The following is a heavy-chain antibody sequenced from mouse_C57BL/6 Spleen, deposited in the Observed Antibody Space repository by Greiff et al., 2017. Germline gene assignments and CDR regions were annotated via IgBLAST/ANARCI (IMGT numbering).Heavy chain of an antibody. J-gene: IGHJ4*01. CDR3: ARGGVVPYAMDY. CDR1: GYTFTDYY. V-gene: IGHV1-19*01. CDR2: INPYHGGT. D-gene: IGHD1-1*01. Sequence: EVQLQQSGPVLVKPGASVKMSCKASGYTFTDYYMNWVKQSHGKSLEWIGVINPYHGGTNYNQKFKGKATLTVDKSSSTAYMELNSLTSEDSAVYYGARGGVVPYAMDYWGQGTSVTVSS.